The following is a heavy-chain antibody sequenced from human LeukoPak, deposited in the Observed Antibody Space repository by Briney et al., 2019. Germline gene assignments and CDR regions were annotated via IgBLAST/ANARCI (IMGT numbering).Heavy chain of an antibody. V-gene: IGHV1-69*13. Sequence: ASVKVSCKASGGTFSSYAISWVRQAPGQGLEWMGGIIPIFGTANYAQKFQGRVTITADESTSTAYIELSSLRSEDTAVYYCARDVEDIVVVPAAIRPTYNWFDPWGQGTLVTVSS. CDR2: IIPIFGTA. CDR3: ARDVEDIVVVPAAIRPTYNWFDP. J-gene: IGHJ5*02. D-gene: IGHD2-2*01. CDR1: GGTFSSYA.